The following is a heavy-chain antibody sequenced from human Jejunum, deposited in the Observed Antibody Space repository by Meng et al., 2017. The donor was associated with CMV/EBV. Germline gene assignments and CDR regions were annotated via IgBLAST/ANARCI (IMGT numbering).Heavy chain of an antibody. J-gene: IGHJ4*02. CDR1: GFTVSTYG. CDR3: AKDSPILTV. D-gene: IGHD3-9*01. V-gene: IGHV3-23*04. CDR2: ITDGGTGT. Sequence: LLVESGGGLLHPGGSLRLSCTASGFTVSTYGMSWVRQAPGKGLEWVSAITDGGTGTYYADSVKGRFTISRDNSKNTLYLQMNSLRAEDTAVYYCAKDSPILTVWGQGTLVTVSS.